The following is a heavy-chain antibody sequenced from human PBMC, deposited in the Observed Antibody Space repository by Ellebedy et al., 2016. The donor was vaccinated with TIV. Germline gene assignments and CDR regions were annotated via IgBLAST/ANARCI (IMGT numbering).Heavy chain of an antibody. V-gene: IGHV1-69*06. CDR2: IIPIFGTA. Sequence: SVKVSXXASGGTFSTYSITWVRQAPGQGLEWMGGIIPIFGTADYAQKFQGRVTITADKSTRTGYMELSSLRSEDTAVYYCARNIAPRLDVFDIWGQGTVVTVSS. J-gene: IGHJ3*02. D-gene: IGHD6-6*01. CDR1: GGTFSTYS. CDR3: ARNIAPRLDVFDI.